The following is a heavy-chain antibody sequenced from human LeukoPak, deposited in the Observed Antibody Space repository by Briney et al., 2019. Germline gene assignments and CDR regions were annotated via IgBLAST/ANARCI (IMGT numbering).Heavy chain of an antibody. J-gene: IGHJ6*03. V-gene: IGHV4-59*12. D-gene: IGHD4-11*01. Sequence: PGGSLRLSCAASGFTFSRYAMSWVRQAPGKGLEWLGNVYYTGTTYYNPSLKSRITISVDTSKNQFSLRLSSVTAADTAVYYCARDVLTVTHKLYYYYYMDVWGKGTTVTVSS. CDR3: ARDVLTVTHKLYYYYYMDV. CDR1: GFTFSRYA. CDR2: VYYTGTT.